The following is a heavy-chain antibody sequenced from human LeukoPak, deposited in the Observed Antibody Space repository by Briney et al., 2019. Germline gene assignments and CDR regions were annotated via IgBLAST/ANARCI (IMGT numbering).Heavy chain of an antibody. D-gene: IGHD5-12*01. J-gene: IGHJ3*02. CDR1: GASVAPYY. V-gene: IGHV4-59*02. Sequence: ASLTLCLTCSVSGASVAPYYWNWIGQSPGKGLYRIGYIHYSGSTKYNPSLESRVTISVDTSRNQCSLKPNSVTAADTAVYYCARDDSDYDDAFLIWGQGTMVSVSS. CDR3: ARDDSDYDDAFLI. CDR2: IHYSGST.